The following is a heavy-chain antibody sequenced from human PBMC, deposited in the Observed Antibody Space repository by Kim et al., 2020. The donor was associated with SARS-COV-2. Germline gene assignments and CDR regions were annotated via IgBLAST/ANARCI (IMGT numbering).Heavy chain of an antibody. V-gene: IGHV3-74*01. CDR3: TTLQGPYYFYGMDV. Sequence: YADSVRGRFTISRDNAKNTLYLQMDSLRGEDTAVYYCTTLQGPYYFYGMDVWGQGTTVTVSS. J-gene: IGHJ6*02.